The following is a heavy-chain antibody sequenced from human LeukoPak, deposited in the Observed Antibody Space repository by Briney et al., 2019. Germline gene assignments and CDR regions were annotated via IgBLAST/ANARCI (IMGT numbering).Heavy chain of an antibody. J-gene: IGHJ6*02. V-gene: IGHV4-34*01. CDR3: ARESSIAARKYGMDV. Sequence: SETLSLTCAVYGGSFSGYYWSWIRQPPGKGLEWIGETNHSGSTNYNPSLKSRVTISVDTSKNQFSLKLSSVTAADTAVYYCARESSIAARKYGMDVWGQGTTVTVSS. CDR1: GGSFSGYY. D-gene: IGHD6-6*01. CDR2: TNHSGST.